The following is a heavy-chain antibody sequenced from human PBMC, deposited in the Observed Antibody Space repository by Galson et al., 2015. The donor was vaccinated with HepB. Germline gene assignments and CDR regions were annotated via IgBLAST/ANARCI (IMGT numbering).Heavy chain of an antibody. CDR1: GGTFSSYA. CDR3: ASSGNGALYYYYIDV. CDR2: IIPILGIA. J-gene: IGHJ6*03. D-gene: IGHD3-10*01. Sequence: SVKVSCKASGGTFSSYAISWVRQAPGQGLEWMGRIIPILGIANYAQKFQGRVTITADKSTSTAYMELSSLRSEDTAVYYCASSGNGALYYYYIDVWGKGTTVTVSS. V-gene: IGHV1-69*04.